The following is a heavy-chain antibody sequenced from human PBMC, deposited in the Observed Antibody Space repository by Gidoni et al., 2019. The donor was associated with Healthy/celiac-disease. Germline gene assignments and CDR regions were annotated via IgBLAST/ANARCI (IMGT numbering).Heavy chain of an antibody. D-gene: IGHD7-27*01. Sequence: EVQLVESGGGLVKPGGSLRLSCAASGFTFSSYSMNWVRQAPGKGLEWVSSISSSSSYIYYADSVKGRFTISRDNAKNSLYLQMNSLRAEDTAVYYCARDGGNSGWFDPWGQGTLVTVSS. V-gene: IGHV3-21*01. CDR2: ISSSSSYI. CDR1: GFTFSSYS. CDR3: ARDGGNSGWFDP. J-gene: IGHJ5*02.